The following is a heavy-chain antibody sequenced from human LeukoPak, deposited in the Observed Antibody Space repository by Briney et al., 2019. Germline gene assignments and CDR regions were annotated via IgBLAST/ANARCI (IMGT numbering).Heavy chain of an antibody. CDR2: IRYDGSNK. D-gene: IGHD3-22*01. J-gene: IGHJ6*03. V-gene: IGHV3-30*02. Sequence: GGSLRLSCAASGFTISSYGMHWVCQAPGKGLEWVAFIRYDGSNKYYADSVKGRFTISRDNSKNTLYLQMNSLRAEDTAVYYCAKDRDSSGYYYLVYYYYYYMDVWGKGTTVTISS. CDR1: GFTISSYG. CDR3: AKDRDSSGYYYLVYYYYYYMDV.